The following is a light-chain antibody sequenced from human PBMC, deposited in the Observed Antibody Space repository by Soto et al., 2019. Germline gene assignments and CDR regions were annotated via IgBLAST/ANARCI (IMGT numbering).Light chain of an antibody. Sequence: DIQMTKSPSTLSASVGDRVTITCRASQSISTWLAWYLHKPGKAPKLLIYQTSSLEGVVPSMFSGSGSGTESTVTNNILQPDDFATYYCQHNNIDSRSYGQGTKVET. CDR3: QHNNIDSRS. CDR2: QTS. V-gene: IGKV1-5*03. J-gene: IGKJ1*01. CDR1: QSISTW.